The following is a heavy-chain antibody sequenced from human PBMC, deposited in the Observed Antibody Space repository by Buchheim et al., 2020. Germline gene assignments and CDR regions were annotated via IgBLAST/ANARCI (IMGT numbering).Heavy chain of an antibody. J-gene: IGHJ5*02. CDR2: IDGSGGII. Sequence: EVQLLESGGALVQPGGSLRLSCAASGFPFSTYAMSWVRQTPGKGLDWVSGIDGSGGIIHYADSVKGRSTISRDNSQNTLYLQMNSLRVEDTAVYYCAKGVVTMVRGVNIGPNWFDPWGQGTL. CDR3: AKGVVTMVRGVNIGPNWFDP. CDR1: GFPFSTYA. D-gene: IGHD3-10*01. V-gene: IGHV3-23*01.